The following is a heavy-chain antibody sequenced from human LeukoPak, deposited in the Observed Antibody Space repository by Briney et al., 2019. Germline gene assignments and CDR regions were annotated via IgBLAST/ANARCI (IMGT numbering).Heavy chain of an antibody. J-gene: IGHJ4*02. CDR2: IIPIFGTA. CDR1: GGTFSSYA. V-gene: IGHV1-69*13. CDR3: ARALVGYRAPDY. D-gene: IGHD2-2*01. Sequence: SVKVSCKASGGTFSSYAISWVRQAPGQGLEWMGGIIPIFGTANYAQKFQGRVTITADESTSTAYMELSSLRSEDTAVYYCARALVGYRAPDYWGQGTLVTVSS.